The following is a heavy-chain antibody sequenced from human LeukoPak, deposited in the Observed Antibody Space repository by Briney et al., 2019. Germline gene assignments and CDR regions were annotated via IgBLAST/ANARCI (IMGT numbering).Heavy chain of an antibody. CDR1: GFTFDDYA. Sequence: GGSLRLSCAASGFTFDDYAMHWVRQAPGKGLEWVSGISWNSGSIGYADSVKGRFTISRDNAKNSLYLQMNSLRAEDTALYYCAKAHSSSWSGGAFDIWGQGTMVTVSS. D-gene: IGHD6-13*01. CDR2: ISWNSGSI. J-gene: IGHJ3*02. CDR3: AKAHSSSWSGGAFDI. V-gene: IGHV3-9*01.